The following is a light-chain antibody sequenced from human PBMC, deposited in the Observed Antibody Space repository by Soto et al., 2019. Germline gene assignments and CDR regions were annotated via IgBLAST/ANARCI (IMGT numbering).Light chain of an antibody. CDR2: AAS. J-gene: IGKJ3*01. CDR3: QKYSSVPV. CDR1: QDIRNF. V-gene: IGKV1-27*01. Sequence: DIQMTQSPTSLSASVGDRVTITCRASQDIRNFVAWYQQKPGKAPTLLIYAASTLQSGVPSRFSGSGSWTDFPLTINSLQPEDVATYACQKYSSVPVFGPGTKVEIK.